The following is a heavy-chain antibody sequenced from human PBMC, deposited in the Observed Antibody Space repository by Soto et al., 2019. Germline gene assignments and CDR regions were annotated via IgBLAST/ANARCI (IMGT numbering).Heavy chain of an antibody. CDR1: GGTFSSYT. J-gene: IGHJ4*02. CDR3: ARDRSNFWSGYYHDY. V-gene: IGHV1-69*04. D-gene: IGHD3-3*01. Sequence: SVKVSCKASGGTFSSYTISWVRQAPGQGLEWMGRIIPILGIANYAQKFQGRVTITADKSTSTAYMELSSLRSEDTAVYYCARDRSNFWSGYYHDYWGQGTLVTVSS. CDR2: IIPILGIA.